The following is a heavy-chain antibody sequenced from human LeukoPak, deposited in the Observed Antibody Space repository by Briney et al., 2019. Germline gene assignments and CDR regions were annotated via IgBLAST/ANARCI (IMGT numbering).Heavy chain of an antibody. CDR3: ARNNGMDV. CDR1: GFALSSHW. CDR2: VNRDGSET. V-gene: IGHV3-7*03. J-gene: IGHJ6*02. Sequence: GGSLRLSCAASGFALSSHWMTWVRQVPGRGPEWVANVNRDGSETYYLDSVKGRFTISKDNTKNSLYLQMNSLRAEDTALYHCARNNGMDVWGQGTTVIVSS.